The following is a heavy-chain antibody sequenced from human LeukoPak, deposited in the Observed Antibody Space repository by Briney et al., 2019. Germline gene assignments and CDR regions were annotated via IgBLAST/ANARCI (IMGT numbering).Heavy chain of an antibody. D-gene: IGHD2-15*01. CDR3: ARVGYCSGGGCYGLDY. Sequence: RSSETLSLTCTVSGGSISSYYWSWIRQPPGKGLEWIGYMDDSGSTNYNPSLTSRVTISEDTSKNQLSLKLGSVTAADTAVYYCARVGYCSGGGCYGLDYWSQGTLVTVSS. J-gene: IGHJ4*02. CDR2: MDDSGST. CDR1: GGSISSYY. V-gene: IGHV4-59*08.